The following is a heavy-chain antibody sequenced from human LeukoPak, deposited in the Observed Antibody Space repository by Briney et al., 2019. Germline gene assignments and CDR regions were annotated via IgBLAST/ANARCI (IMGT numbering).Heavy chain of an antibody. Sequence: SETLSLACAVYGGSFSGYYWSWIRQPPGKGLEWIGEINHSGSTNYNPSLKSRVTISVDTSKNQFSLKLSSVTAADTAVYYCARDREEYCSGGSCNRAPIDYWGQGTLVTVSS. CDR2: INHSGST. D-gene: IGHD2-15*01. V-gene: IGHV4-34*01. CDR3: ARDREEYCSGGSCNRAPIDY. J-gene: IGHJ4*02. CDR1: GGSFSGYY.